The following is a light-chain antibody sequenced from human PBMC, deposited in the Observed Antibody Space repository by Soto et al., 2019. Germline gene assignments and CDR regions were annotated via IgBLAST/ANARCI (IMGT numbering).Light chain of an antibody. CDR2: EVS. J-gene: IGLJ1*01. CDR1: STDFVSYNR. V-gene: IGLV2-18*01. CDR3: SLYTSENAYV. Sequence: QSLLTQPPSVSGSPGQSVTISCTGTSTDFVSYNRVSWYQQPPGTAPILMIYEVSKRPSGVPDRFSGSKSGNTASLTISGLQAADEADYYCSLYTSENAYVFGTGTKVTVL.